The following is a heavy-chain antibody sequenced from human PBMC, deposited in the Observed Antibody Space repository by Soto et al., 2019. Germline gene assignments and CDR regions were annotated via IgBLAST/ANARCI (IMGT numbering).Heavy chain of an antibody. J-gene: IGHJ4*02. CDR1: GFIFSSYW. Sequence: EVQLVESGGRLVQPGGSLRLSCAASGFIFSSYWMSWVRQAPGKGLEWVANINYYGSEKYYVDSVEGRFTISRDNARNSLYLQMNSLRGEDTAAYYCASSEVTQSWDHWGQGALVTVSS. V-gene: IGHV3-7*01. D-gene: IGHD4-4*01. CDR2: INYYGSEK. CDR3: ASSEVTQSWDH.